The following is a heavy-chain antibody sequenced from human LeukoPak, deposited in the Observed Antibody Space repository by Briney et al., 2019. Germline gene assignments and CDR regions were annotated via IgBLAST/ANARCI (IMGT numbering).Heavy chain of an antibody. CDR2: IRSKANSYAT. Sequence: PGGSLRLSCAASGFTFSGSAMHWVRQASGKGLEWVGRIRSKANSYATAYAASVKGRFTISRDDSKSTAYLQMNSLKTEDTAVYYCTRDRVYYESKPFDFWGQGTLVTVSS. CDR3: TRDRVYYESKPFDF. V-gene: IGHV3-73*01. J-gene: IGHJ4*02. CDR1: GFTFSGSA. D-gene: IGHD3-22*01.